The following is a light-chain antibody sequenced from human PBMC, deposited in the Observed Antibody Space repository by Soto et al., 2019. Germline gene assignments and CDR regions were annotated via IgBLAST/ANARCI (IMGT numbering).Light chain of an antibody. CDR3: CSYAGSDIFVV. CDR2: EDR. CDR1: SSDNGSYNR. J-gene: IGLJ2*01. V-gene: IGLV2-23*02. Sequence: QSVLTQSASVSGSPGQSITISCTGTSSDNGSYNRVSWYQRHPGKAPKLMIYEDRQRPSGVSNRFSGSKSGNTASLTISGLQAADEADYYCCSYAGSDIFVVFGGGTQLTVL.